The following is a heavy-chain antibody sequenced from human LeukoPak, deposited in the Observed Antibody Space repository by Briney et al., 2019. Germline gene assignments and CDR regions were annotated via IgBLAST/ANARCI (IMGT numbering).Heavy chain of an antibody. CDR2: INTSTGNT. J-gene: IGHJ6*02. D-gene: IGHD1-1*01. CDR3: ATSPRGYAYGMDV. V-gene: IGHV1-46*01. Sequence: GASVKVSCKASGYTFTNYYMHWVRQAPGQGLEWMGIINTSTGNTNYAERFQGRVTMTRDTSTSTVYMELSSLRSEDTAVYYCATSPRGYAYGMDVWGQGTTVTVSS. CDR1: GYTFTNYY.